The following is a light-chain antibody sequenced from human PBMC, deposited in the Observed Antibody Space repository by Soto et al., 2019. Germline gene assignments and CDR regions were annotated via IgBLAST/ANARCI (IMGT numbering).Light chain of an antibody. CDR3: QQYGSSPPIT. CDR2: GAS. CDR1: QSVSSSY. Sequence: EIVLTQSPGTLSLSPGERATLSCRASQSVSSSYLAWYQQKPGQAPRLLIYGASSRATGIPDRFSASGSGTDFTLPISRLEPEDFAVYYCQQYGSSPPITFGQGTRLEIK. V-gene: IGKV3-20*01. J-gene: IGKJ5*01.